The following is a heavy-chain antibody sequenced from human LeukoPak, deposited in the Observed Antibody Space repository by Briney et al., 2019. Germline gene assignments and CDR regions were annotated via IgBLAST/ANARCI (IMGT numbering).Heavy chain of an antibody. CDR2: VNPNSGVT. J-gene: IGHJ4*02. V-gene: IGHV1-2*02. CDR1: GYTFTGHY. Sequence: ASVKVSCKASGYTFTGHYLHWVRQAPGQGLEWMGWVNPNSGVTSYAQKFQGRVAMTRDTSIDTAHMELSMLRSDDTAVYYCARGGRPTATIAAHPWGQGALVTVSS. CDR3: ARGGRPTATIAAHP. D-gene: IGHD6-6*01.